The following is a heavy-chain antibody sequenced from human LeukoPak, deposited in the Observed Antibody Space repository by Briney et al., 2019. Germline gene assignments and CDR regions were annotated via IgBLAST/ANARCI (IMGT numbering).Heavy chain of an antibody. J-gene: IGHJ6*02. Sequence: ASVKVSCKASGYTFTSYDINWVRQATGQGLEWMGWMNPNSGNTGYAQKFQGRVTMTRNTSISTAYMELSSLRSEDTAVYYCARGGFSSGLTSYYYYYGMDVWGQGTTVTVSS. CDR1: GYTFTSYD. CDR2: MNPNSGNT. CDR3: ARGGFSSGLTSYYYYYGMDV. V-gene: IGHV1-8*01. D-gene: IGHD2-15*01.